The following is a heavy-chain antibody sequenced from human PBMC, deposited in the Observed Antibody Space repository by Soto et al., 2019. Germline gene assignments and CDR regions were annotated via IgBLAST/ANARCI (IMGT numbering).Heavy chain of an antibody. CDR3: ARETAYSSTWPSY. CDR2: IGYDGRNE. V-gene: IGHV3-33*01. CDR1: GFSLSSYG. D-gene: IGHD6-13*01. Sequence: QVQLVESGGGVVQPGRSLRLSCATSGFSLSSYGMHWVRQAPGKGLEWVAVIGYDGRNEYYADSVRGRFIISRDNSKGTLYRQMNSLRAEDTAVYYGARETAYSSTWPSYRGKETLVTVPS. J-gene: IGHJ4*02.